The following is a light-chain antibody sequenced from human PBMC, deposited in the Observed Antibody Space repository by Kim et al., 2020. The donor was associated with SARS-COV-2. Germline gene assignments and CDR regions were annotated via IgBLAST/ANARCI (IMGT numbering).Light chain of an antibody. V-gene: IGKV1-39*01. Sequence: GDRLTITCRASQSISSYLHWYQQKPGIAPKLLIYAASSLQSGVPSRFSGSGSGTDFTLTISSLQPEDFATYYFLQSYSTPITFGQGTRLEIK. CDR1: QSISSY. J-gene: IGKJ5*01. CDR2: AAS. CDR3: LQSYSTPIT.